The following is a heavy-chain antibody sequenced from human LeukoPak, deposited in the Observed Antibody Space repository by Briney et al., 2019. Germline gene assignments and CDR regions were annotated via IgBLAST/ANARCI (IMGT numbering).Heavy chain of an antibody. CDR2: INSDGSST. Sequence: GGSLRLSCAAYGFTFSSYWMHWVRQAPGKGLVWVSRINSDGSSTSYADSVKGRFTISRDNAKNTLYLQMNSLRAEDTAVYYCASLHRSGPLDYWGQGTLVTVSS. CDR3: ASLHRSGPLDY. J-gene: IGHJ4*02. D-gene: IGHD3-22*01. V-gene: IGHV3-74*01. CDR1: GFTFSSYW.